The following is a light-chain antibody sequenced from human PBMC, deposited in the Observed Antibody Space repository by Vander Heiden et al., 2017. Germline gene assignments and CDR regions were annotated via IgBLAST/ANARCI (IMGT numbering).Light chain of an antibody. CDR3: QVWDSDNDHVV. CDR2: DDS. CDR1: NIGRKS. J-gene: IGLJ2*01. V-gene: IGLV3-21*02. Sequence: SSIPTPPPSGSVAPLPTARITGGGNNIGRKSVHWHQQKPGQAPVLVVYDDSDRPSGIPERFSGSNSGNTATLTISRVEAGDEADDYCQVWDSDNDHVVFGGGTKLTVL.